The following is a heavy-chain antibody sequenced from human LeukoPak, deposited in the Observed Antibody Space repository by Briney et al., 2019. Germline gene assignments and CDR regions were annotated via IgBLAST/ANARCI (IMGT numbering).Heavy chain of an antibody. V-gene: IGHV4-39*01. Sequence: SETLSLTCTVSGGSISSSSYYWGWIRQPPGKGLEWIGSIYYSGSTYYNPSLKSRVTISVDTSKNQFSLKLSSVTAADTAVYYCARAYYYDSSGYYCDWFDPWGQGTLVTVSS. CDR2: IYYSGST. D-gene: IGHD3-22*01. CDR3: ARAYYYDSSGYYCDWFDP. CDR1: GGSISSSSYY. J-gene: IGHJ5*02.